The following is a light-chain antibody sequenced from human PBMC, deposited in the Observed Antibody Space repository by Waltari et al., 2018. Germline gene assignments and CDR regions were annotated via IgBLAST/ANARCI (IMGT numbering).Light chain of an antibody. Sequence: SSELTQDPVVSVALGQTFRITCPGDSLRYSSAHWYHHKPGQAPVLVMYGKNNRPSGIPDRFSGSYSGTTASLIITGAQAEDEGDYYCNSRDSRGHPLVFGTGTKVTVL. V-gene: IGLV3-19*01. J-gene: IGLJ1*01. CDR1: SLRYSS. CDR3: NSRDSRGHPLV. CDR2: GKN.